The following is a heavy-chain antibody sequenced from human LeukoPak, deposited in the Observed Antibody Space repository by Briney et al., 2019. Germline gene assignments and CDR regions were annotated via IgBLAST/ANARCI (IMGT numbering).Heavy chain of an antibody. V-gene: IGHV1-2*02. CDR3: ARDPGDYGGNRFDY. Sequence: GASVKVSCKASGSTFTGYYLHWVRQAPGQGLEWMGWINPNSGGTNYAQKFQGRVTMTRDTSISTAYMELSRLRSDDTAVYYCARDPGDYGGNRFDYWGQGTLVTISS. D-gene: IGHD4-23*01. J-gene: IGHJ4*02. CDR2: INPNSGGT. CDR1: GSTFTGYY.